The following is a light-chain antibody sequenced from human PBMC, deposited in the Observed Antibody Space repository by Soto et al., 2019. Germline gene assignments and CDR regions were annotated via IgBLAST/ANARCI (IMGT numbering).Light chain of an antibody. CDR1: SSNIAINT. CDR2: SDN. Sequence: QSVLTQPPSTSGTPGQRVTISCSGSSSNIAINTVNWYQVLPGTAPKLLIYSDNQRPSGVPDRFSGSRSGTSASLAISGLQSEDEGDYYCATWDDSLNAWVFGGGTQLTVL. V-gene: IGLV1-44*01. J-gene: IGLJ3*02. CDR3: ATWDDSLNAWV.